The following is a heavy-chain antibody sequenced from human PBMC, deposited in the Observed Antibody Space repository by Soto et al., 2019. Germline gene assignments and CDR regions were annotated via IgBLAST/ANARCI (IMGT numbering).Heavy chain of an antibody. Sequence: SETLSLTCAVYGGSFSGYYWSWIRQPPGKGLEWIGEINHSGSTNYNPSLKSRVTISVDTSKNQFSLKLSSVTAADTAVYYCAREGYDILTGYQDYWGQGTLVTVSS. D-gene: IGHD3-9*01. J-gene: IGHJ4*02. CDR1: GGSFSGYY. CDR2: INHSGST. CDR3: AREGYDILTGYQDY. V-gene: IGHV4-34*01.